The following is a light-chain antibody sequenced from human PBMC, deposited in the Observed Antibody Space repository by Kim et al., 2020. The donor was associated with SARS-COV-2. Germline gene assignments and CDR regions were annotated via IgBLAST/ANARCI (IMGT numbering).Light chain of an antibody. J-gene: IGLJ1*01. Sequence: APGQTASITCSGDKLGDKYACWYQQKPGQAPVLVIYQDNQRPSGIPGRFSGSNSGNTATLTISGTQAMDEADYYCQAWDSSILYVFGTGTKVTVL. CDR3: QAWDSSILYV. CDR2: QDN. V-gene: IGLV3-1*01. CDR1: KLGDKY.